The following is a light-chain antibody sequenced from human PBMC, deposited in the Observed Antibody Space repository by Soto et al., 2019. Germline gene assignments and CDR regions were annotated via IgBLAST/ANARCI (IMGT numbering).Light chain of an antibody. CDR2: WAS. J-gene: IGKJ3*01. V-gene: IGKV4-1*01. CDR3: HQYFAAPPT. CDR1: QTILYTSNNKNY. Sequence: DIVMTQSPDSLAVSLGEGATITCKSSQTILYTSNNKNYLAWYQQRPGQPPKLLIYWASTRVSGVPDRISGSGSGTNFTLTITSLQPEDVVTYYCHQYFAAPPTFGPGTKVEIK.